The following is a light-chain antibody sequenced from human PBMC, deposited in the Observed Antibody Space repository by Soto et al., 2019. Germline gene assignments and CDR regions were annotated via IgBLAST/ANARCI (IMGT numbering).Light chain of an antibody. CDR2: GTS. J-gene: IGKJ1*01. CDR3: QQYGSSPVT. CDR1: QSVTSNY. V-gene: IGKV3-20*01. Sequence: IVLTQSPGTLSLSPGERATLSCRASQSVTSNYLAWYQQRPGQAPRLLIFGTSIRDTGLPDRFSGSGSGTDFTLTISRLEPEDFAVYYCQQYGSSPVTFGQGTKVEIK.